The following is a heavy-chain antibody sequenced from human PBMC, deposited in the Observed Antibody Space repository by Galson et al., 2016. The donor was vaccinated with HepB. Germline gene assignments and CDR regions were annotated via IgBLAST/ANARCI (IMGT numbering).Heavy chain of an antibody. J-gene: IGHJ5*02. Sequence: SVKVSCKASGGTLSSHAFSWVRQAPGQGLEWMGRIIPILGTVNYAQKFQGRVTITADKSTSTSYMELSSLRSDDPAVYYCARVGQHYYNSNTYYYCFDPWGQGTLVTVAS. CDR3: ARVGQHYYNSNTYYYCFDP. CDR2: IIPILGTV. D-gene: IGHD3-22*01. V-gene: IGHV1-69*04. CDR1: GGTLSSHA.